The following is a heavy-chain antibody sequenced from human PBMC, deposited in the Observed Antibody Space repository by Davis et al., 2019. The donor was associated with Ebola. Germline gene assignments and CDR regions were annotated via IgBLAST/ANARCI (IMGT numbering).Heavy chain of an antibody. CDR1: GDSVSISSGG. CDR3: ARGWLRTGLDI. D-gene: IGHD5-24*01. Sequence: PSETLSLTCAVSGDSVSISSGGYNWIRQSPSRGLEWLGRTYYTSKWYNHYAASVKSRTTINPDTSKNQFSLQLNSVTPEDTAVYYCARGWLRTGLDIWGQGTMVIVSS. J-gene: IGHJ3*02. CDR2: TYYTSKWYN. V-gene: IGHV6-1*01.